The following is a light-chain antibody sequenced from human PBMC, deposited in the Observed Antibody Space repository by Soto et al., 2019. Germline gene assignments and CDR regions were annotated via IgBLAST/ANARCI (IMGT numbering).Light chain of an antibody. V-gene: IGKV3-11*01. CDR3: QQLTDWPPQWT. Sequence: EILLTQSPGSLSAFPGERATLSCRASESISSYLAWYQQKPGQAPRLLIYDASSRATGIPARFSGSGSGTDLTLTISSREPEDFAVYYCQQLTDWPPQWTFGQGTKVDIK. J-gene: IGKJ1*01. CDR1: ESISSY. CDR2: DAS.